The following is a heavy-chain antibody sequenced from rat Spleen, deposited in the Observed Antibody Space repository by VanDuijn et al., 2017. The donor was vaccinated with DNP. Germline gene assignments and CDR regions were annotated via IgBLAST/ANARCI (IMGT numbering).Heavy chain of an antibody. J-gene: IGHJ2*01. V-gene: IGHV3-1*01. Sequence: EVQLQESGSGLVKPSQSLSLTCSVTGYSITSNYWGWILKFPGNKMEYIGHISYSGGTNYNPSLRSRISITRDTSKNHFFLHLNSVTTEDTATYYCARWTRYFDYWGQGVMVTVSS. CDR3: ARWTRYFDY. CDR1: GYSITSNY. CDR2: ISYSGGT. D-gene: IGHD1-7*01.